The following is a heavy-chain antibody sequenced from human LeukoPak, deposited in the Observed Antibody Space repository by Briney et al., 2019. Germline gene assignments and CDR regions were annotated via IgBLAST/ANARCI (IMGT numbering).Heavy chain of an antibody. CDR3: AREPWYSSGRSNYFDY. CDR2: ISAYNGNT. J-gene: IGHJ4*02. CDR1: GYTFTSYG. V-gene: IGHV1-18*01. D-gene: IGHD6-19*01. Sequence: ASVKVSCKASGYTFTSYGISWVRQAPGQGLECMGWISAYNGNTNYAQKLQGRVTMTTDTSTSTAYMELRSLRSDDTAVYYCAREPWYSSGRSNYFDYWGQGTLVTVSS.